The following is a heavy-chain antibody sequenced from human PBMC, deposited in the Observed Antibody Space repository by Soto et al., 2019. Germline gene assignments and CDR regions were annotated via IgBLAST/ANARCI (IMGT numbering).Heavy chain of an antibody. J-gene: IGHJ4*02. CDR1: GFTFSSYA. V-gene: IGHV3-23*01. CDR2: MSSSGGST. D-gene: IGHD3-22*01. CDR3: AKGDSYDSSGYSHNLDY. Sequence: PGGSLRLSCAASGFTFSSYAMSWVREAPGKGLAWVSAMSSSGGSTYYADSVKGRFTISSHNSKNTPYLQMNSLSAEDTAVYYCAKGDSYDSSGYSHNLDYWGQGTLVTVSS.